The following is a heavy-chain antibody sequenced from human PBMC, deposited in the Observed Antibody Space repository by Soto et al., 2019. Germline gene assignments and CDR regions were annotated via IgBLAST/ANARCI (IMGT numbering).Heavy chain of an antibody. CDR1: GGSISSYY. Sequence: PSETLSLTCTVSGGSISSYYWSWIRQPPGKGLEWIGYIYYSGSTNYNPSLKSRVTISVDTSKNQFSLKLSSVTAADTAVYYCARELRGYDSLLWGPRADYYYYYMDVWGKGTTVTVSS. D-gene: IGHD5-12*01. J-gene: IGHJ6*03. V-gene: IGHV4-59*01. CDR2: IYYSGST. CDR3: ARELRGYDSLLWGPRADYYYYYMDV.